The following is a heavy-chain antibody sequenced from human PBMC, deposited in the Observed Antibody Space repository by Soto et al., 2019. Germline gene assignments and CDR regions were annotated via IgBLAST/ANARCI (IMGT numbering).Heavy chain of an antibody. J-gene: IGHJ6*02. D-gene: IGHD3-10*01. CDR2: IYYSGST. V-gene: IGHV4-31*03. CDR1: GGSISSGGYY. Sequence: QVQLQESGPGLVKPSQTLSLTCTVSGGSISSGGYYWSWIRQHPGKGLEWIGYIYYSGSTYYNPSVKSRVTISVDKSKNQFSLTLSSVTAADTAVYYCARDLLLGVTMGRGVEFYYYYGMDVWGQGTTVTVSS. CDR3: ARDLLLGVTMGRGVEFYYYYGMDV.